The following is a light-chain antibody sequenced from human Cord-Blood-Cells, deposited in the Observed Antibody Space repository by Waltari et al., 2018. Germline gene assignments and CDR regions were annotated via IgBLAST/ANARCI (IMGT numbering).Light chain of an antibody. CDR2: AAS. CDR1: QSISSY. V-gene: IGKV1-39*01. Sequence: DIQMTQSPSSLSASVGDRVTITCRASQSISSYLNWYQQKPGKAPKLLIYAASSLQSGVPSRCSGRGSGTDFTLTISSLQPEDFATYYCQQSYSTPPKLTFGGGTKVEIK. CDR3: QQSYSTPPKLT. J-gene: IGKJ4*01.